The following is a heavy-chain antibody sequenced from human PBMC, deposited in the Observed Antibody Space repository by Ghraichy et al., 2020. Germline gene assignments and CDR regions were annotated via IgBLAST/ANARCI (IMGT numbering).Heavy chain of an antibody. Sequence: SETLSLTCAVYGGSFSGYYWNWIRQPPGKGLEWIGEMNQSGSTNYNPSLKSRVTISVDMSKNQFSLKLSSVTAADTAVYYCARAPPPTSDTIGDYPYVFDGRNVWGQGTIRTVAS. CDR3: ARAPPPTSDTIGDYPYVFDGRNV. V-gene: IGHV4-34*01. CDR1: GGSFSGYY. CDR2: MNQSGST. J-gene: IGHJ6*02. D-gene: IGHD3-22*01.